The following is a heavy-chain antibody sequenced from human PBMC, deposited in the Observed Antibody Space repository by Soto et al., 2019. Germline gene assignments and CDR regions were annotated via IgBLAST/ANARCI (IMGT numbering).Heavy chain of an antibody. CDR1: GGSISSGGYY. D-gene: IGHD3-3*01. Sequence: SETLSLTCTVSGGSISSGGYYWSWIRQHPGKGLEWIGYIYYSGSTYYNPSLKSRVTISVDTSKNQFSLKLSSVTAADTAVYYCAGGVVIIGYYYGMDVWGQGTTVTVSS. V-gene: IGHV4-31*03. CDR3: AGGVVIIGYYYGMDV. CDR2: IYYSGST. J-gene: IGHJ6*02.